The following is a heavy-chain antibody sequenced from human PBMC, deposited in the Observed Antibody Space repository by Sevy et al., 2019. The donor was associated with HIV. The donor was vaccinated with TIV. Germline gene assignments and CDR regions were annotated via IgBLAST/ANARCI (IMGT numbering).Heavy chain of an antibody. CDR3: ARAPSGSQGPGQYFHH. Sequence: ASVKVSCKTSCYTFTNYFITWVRQAPGQGLEWMGRISRYDTNYAQKFQGRVTMTTDTSTSTVYMELRSLKSDDTAVYYCARAPSGSQGPGQYFHHWGQGTLVTVSS. D-gene: IGHD1-26*01. J-gene: IGHJ1*01. CDR1: CYTFTNYF. V-gene: IGHV1-18*01. CDR2: ISRYDT.